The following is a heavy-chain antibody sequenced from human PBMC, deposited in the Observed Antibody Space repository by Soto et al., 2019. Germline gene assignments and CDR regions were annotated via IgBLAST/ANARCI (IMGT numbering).Heavy chain of an antibody. CDR1: GFTFSDYW. CDR3: ARVKLGSYDWFDL. CDR2: INPDGSRT. Sequence: EVQLVESGGGLVQPGGSLRLSCAASGFTFSDYWMHWVRLVPGKGLLWVSRINPDGSRTNYADSVKGRFATYRDNAKSTVYLQMNSLRAEDTAVYYCARVKLGSYDWFDLWGQGTLVTVSS. V-gene: IGHV3-74*01. D-gene: IGHD3-16*01. J-gene: IGHJ5*02.